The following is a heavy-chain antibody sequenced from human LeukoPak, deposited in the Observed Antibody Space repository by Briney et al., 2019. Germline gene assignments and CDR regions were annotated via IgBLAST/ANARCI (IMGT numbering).Heavy chain of an antibody. CDR3: ARAQRGLRMGYSYGFYYFDY. CDR2: IYYSGST. D-gene: IGHD5-18*01. V-gene: IGHV4-59*01. J-gene: IGHJ4*02. Sequence: PSETLSLTCTVSGGSISSYYWSWIRQPPGKGLEWIGYIYYSGSTNYNPSLKSRVTISVDTSKNQFSLKLSSVTAADTAVYYCARAQRGLRMGYSYGFYYFDYWGQGTLVTVSS. CDR1: GGSISSYY.